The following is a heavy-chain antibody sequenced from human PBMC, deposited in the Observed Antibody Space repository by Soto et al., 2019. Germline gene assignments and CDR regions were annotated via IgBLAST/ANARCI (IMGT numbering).Heavy chain of an antibody. CDR3: AKERRSGYGVYYGMDV. J-gene: IGHJ6*02. CDR1: GFTFSSYG. D-gene: IGHD5-12*01. Sequence: QVQLVESGGGVVQPGRSLRLSCAASGFTFSSYGMHWVRQAPGKGLEWVAVISYDGSNKYYADSVKGRFTISRDNSKNTLYLQMNSLRAEDTAVYYCAKERRSGYGVYYGMDVWGQGTTVTVSS. CDR2: ISYDGSNK. V-gene: IGHV3-30*18.